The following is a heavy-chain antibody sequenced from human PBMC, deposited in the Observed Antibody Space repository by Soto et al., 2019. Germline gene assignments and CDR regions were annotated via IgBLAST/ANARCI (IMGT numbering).Heavy chain of an antibody. CDR1: GGSISSSSYY. CDR2: IYYSGST. V-gene: IGHV4-39*07. Sequence: SETLSLTCTVSGGSISSSSYYWGWIRQPPGKGLEWIGSIYYSGSTYYNPSLKSRVTISVDTSKNQFSLKLSSVTAADTAVYYCARGGGYTAMVPSHLDYWGQGTLVTVSS. J-gene: IGHJ4*02. CDR3: ARGGGYTAMVPSHLDY. D-gene: IGHD5-18*01.